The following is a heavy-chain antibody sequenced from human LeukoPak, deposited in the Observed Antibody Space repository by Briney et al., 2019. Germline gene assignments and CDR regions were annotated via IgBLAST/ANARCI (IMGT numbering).Heavy chain of an antibody. CDR2: ITWNSHSI. V-gene: IGHV3-9*01. D-gene: IGHD2-2*01. Sequence: PGGSLRLSCAASGFTFDDYDMHWVRQDPGEGLEWVSGITWNSHSIAYADSVKGRFTISRDNAKNSLYLQMNSLRAEDTAVYYCAKDISVGIVAEPVAMVSPLDVWGQGTMVTVSS. CDR3: AKDISVGIVAEPVAMVSPLDV. CDR1: GFTFDDYD. J-gene: IGHJ3*01.